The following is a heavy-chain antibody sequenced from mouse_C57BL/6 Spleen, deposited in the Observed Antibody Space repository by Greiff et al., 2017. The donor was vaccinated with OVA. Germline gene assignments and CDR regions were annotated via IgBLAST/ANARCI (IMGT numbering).Heavy chain of an antibody. CDR2: FYPGSGSI. CDR1: GYTFTEYT. Sequence: QVQLHHSGAELVKPGASVKLSCKASGYTFTEYTIHWVKQRSGQGLEWIGWFYPGSGSIKYNEKFKDKATLTADKSSSTVYMELSRLTSEDSAVYFCARHEDYYGSSPYAMDYWGQGTSVTVSS. V-gene: IGHV1-62-2*01. CDR3: ARHEDYYGSSPYAMDY. D-gene: IGHD1-1*01. J-gene: IGHJ4*01.